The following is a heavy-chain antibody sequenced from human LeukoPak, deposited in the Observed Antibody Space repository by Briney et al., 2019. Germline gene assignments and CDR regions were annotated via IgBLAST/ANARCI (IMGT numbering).Heavy chain of an antibody. D-gene: IGHD2-15*01. J-gene: IGHJ4*02. CDR2: INPGGST. Sequence: SETLSLTCAVYGGTFSGYYWSWIRQSPGKGLEWIGEINPGGSTNYNPSLESRVIISVDTSKNQFSLKMDSVRAADTAVYYCAREDCSGGDCASFDYWGQGTLVTVSS. V-gene: IGHV4-34*01. CDR1: GGTFSGYY. CDR3: AREDCSGGDCASFDY.